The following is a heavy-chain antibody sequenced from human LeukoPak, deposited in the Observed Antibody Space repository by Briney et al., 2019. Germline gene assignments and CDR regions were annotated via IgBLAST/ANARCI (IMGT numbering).Heavy chain of an antibody. J-gene: IGHJ3*02. D-gene: IGHD2-2*01. CDR2: ISYDGSNK. CDR1: GFTFSSYA. Sequence: GGSLRLSCAASGFTFSSYAMHWVRQAPGKGLEWVAVISYDGSNKYYADSEKGRFTISRDNSKNTLYLQMNSLRAEDTAVYYCARVRGYCSSTSCSAFDIWGQGTMVTVSS. V-gene: IGHV3-30-3*01. CDR3: ARVRGYCSSTSCSAFDI.